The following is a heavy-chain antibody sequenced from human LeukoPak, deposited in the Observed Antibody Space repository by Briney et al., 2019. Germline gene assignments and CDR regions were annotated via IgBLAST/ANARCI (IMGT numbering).Heavy chain of an antibody. D-gene: IGHD1-26*01. J-gene: IGHJ5*02. CDR2: IYTSGST. Sequence: SQTLSLTCTVSGGSISSGSYNWSWIRQPAGKGLEWIGRIYTSGSTNYNPSLKSRVTISVDTSKNQFSLKPSSVTAADTAVYYCAREPSRGSYQDWFDPWGQGTLVTVSS. CDR1: GGSISSGSYN. V-gene: IGHV4-61*02. CDR3: AREPSRGSYQDWFDP.